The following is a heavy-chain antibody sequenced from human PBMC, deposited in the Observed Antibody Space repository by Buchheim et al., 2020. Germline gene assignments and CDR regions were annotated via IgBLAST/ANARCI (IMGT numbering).Heavy chain of an antibody. V-gene: IGHV3-48*03. CDR3: ARGHGGYSYGYYYYYGMDV. CDR2: ISSSGSTI. J-gene: IGHJ6*02. D-gene: IGHD5-18*01. CDR1: GFTFSSYE. Sequence: EVQLVESGGGLVQPGGSLRLSCAASGFTFSSYEMNWVRQAPGKGLEWVSYISSSGSTIYYADSVKGRFTVSRDNAKNSLYLQMNSLRAEDTAVYYCARGHGGYSYGYYYYYGMDVWGQGTT.